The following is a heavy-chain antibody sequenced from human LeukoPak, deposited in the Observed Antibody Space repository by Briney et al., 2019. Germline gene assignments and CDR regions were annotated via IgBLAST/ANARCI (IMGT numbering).Heavy chain of an antibody. J-gene: IGHJ2*01. D-gene: IGHD2-21*02. V-gene: IGHV4-59*12. CDR2: IYYSGST. CDR1: GGSISSYY. Sequence: SETLSLTCTVSGGSISSYYWSWIRQPPGKGLEWIGYIYYSGSTNYNPSLKSRVTISVDTSKNQFSLKLSSVTAADTAVYYCARVESCGGDCYWYFDLWGRGTLVTVSS. CDR3: ARVESCGGDCYWYFDL.